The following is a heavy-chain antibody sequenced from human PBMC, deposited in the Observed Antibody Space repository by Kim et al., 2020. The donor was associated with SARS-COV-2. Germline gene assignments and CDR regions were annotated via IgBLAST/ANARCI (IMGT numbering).Heavy chain of an antibody. V-gene: IGHV1-8*01. Sequence: GYAQKLQGRVTMTRNTSISTAYMELSSLRSEDTAVYYCASGWDGSGSYGYWGQGTLVTVSS. J-gene: IGHJ4*02. D-gene: IGHD3-10*01. CDR3: ASGWDGSGSYGY.